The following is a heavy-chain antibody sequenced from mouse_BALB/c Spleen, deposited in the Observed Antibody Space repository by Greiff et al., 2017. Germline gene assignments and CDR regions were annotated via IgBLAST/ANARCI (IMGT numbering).Heavy chain of an antibody. V-gene: IGHV1-82*01. Sequence: VQLQQSGPELVKPGASVKISCKASGYAFSSSWMNWVKQRPGQGLEWIGRIYPGDGDTNYNGKFKGKATLTADKSSSTAYMQLSSLTSVDSAVYFCARPYGNYFYYAMDYWGQGTSVTVSS. J-gene: IGHJ4*01. D-gene: IGHD2-1*01. CDR3: ARPYGNYFYYAMDY. CDR2: IYPGDGDT. CDR1: GYAFSSSW.